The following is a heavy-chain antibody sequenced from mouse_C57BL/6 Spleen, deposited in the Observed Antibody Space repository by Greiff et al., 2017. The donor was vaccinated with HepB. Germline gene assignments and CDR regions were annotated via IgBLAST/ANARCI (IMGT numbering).Heavy chain of an antibody. D-gene: IGHD3-2*02. Sequence: QVQLKESGPELVKPGASVKISCKASGYSFTSYYIHWVKQRPGQGLEWIGWIYPGSGNTKYNEKFKGKATLTADTSSSTAYMQLSSLTSEDSAVYYCARQTAQATGWFAYWGQGTLVTVSA. CDR1: GYSFTSYY. J-gene: IGHJ3*01. CDR2: IYPGSGNT. CDR3: ARQTAQATGWFAY. V-gene: IGHV1-66*01.